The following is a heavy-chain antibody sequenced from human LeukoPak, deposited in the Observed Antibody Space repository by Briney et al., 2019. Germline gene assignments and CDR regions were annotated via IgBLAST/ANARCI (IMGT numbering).Heavy chain of an antibody. D-gene: IGHD5-24*01. CDR3: ARGDGYNLSAPDY. Sequence: PSETLSLTCTVSGGSISSSSYYWGWIRQPPGKGLEWIGSIYYSGSTYYNPSLKSRVTISVDTSKNQFSLKLSSVTAADTAVYYCARGDGYNLSAPDYWGQGTLVTVSS. V-gene: IGHV4-39*07. J-gene: IGHJ4*02. CDR1: GGSISSSSYY. CDR2: IYYSGST.